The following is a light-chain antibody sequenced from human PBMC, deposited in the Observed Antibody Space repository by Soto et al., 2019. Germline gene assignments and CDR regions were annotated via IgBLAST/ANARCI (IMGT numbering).Light chain of an antibody. J-gene: IGKJ5*01. V-gene: IGKV1-9*01. CDR3: QQLFDSPIT. CDR2: DAS. Sequence: DIQLTQSPSFLSPSIGESCTTTCRASQVISTSLAWYQVKPGKAPKLLIYDASTLESGVPSRFSSTVSGTEFSLTITSLQPEDFATYYCQQLFDSPITFGQGTRLE. CDR1: QVISTS.